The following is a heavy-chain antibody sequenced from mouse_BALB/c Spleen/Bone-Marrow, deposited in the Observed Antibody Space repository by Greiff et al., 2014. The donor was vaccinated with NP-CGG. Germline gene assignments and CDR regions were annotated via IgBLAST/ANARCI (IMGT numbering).Heavy chain of an antibody. Sequence: VQLQQPGPELVKPGASVKMSCKASGYTFTSYVIHWVKQKPGQGLEWIGYINPYNDATKFNERFKGKATLTSDKSSSTAYMVLSSLTSEDSAVYYCAREGVDYFEYWGQGTTLTVSS. V-gene: IGHV1-14*01. CDR2: INPYNDAT. J-gene: IGHJ2*01. CDR1: GYTFTSYV. CDR3: AREGVDYFEY.